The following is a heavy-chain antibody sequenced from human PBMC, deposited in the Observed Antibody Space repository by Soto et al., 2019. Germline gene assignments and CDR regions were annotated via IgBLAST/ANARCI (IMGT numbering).Heavy chain of an antibody. Sequence: QVHLVESGGGVVQPGGSLRLSCAASGFTFSSYAIHWVRQAPGKGLEWVAIIWFDGSNKYYADSVKGRFSISRDNSKNTLFLQMDSLRAEDKAVYYCARGQLTAATTYFDFWGQGTLVIVSS. J-gene: IGHJ4*02. CDR1: GFTFSSYA. CDR2: IWFDGSNK. CDR3: ARGQLTAATTYFDF. D-gene: IGHD2-15*01. V-gene: IGHV3-33*01.